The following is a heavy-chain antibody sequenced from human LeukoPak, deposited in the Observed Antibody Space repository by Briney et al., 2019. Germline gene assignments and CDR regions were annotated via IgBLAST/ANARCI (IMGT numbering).Heavy chain of an antibody. V-gene: IGHV4-61*02. J-gene: IGHJ5*02. Sequence: SQTLSLTCTVSGGSISSGSYYWSWIRQPAGKGLEWIGRIYTSGSTNYNPSLKSRVTISVDTAKNQFSLKLSSVTAADTAVYYCARDNSYCRSDICFYNWFDPWGQGTLVTVSS. D-gene: IGHD2-21*02. CDR2: IYTSGST. CDR3: ARDNSYCRSDICFYNWFDP. CDR1: GGSISSGSYY.